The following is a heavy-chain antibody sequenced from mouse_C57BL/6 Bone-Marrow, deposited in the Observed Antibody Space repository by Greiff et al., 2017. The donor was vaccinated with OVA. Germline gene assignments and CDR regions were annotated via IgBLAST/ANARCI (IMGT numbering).Heavy chain of an antibody. V-gene: IGHV1-69*01. J-gene: IGHJ4*01. CDR2: IDPSDSYT. CDR1: GYTFTSYW. CDR3: ARIVTTGAMDY. Sequence: QVQLQQPGAELVMPGASVKLSCKASGYTFTSYWMHWVKQRPGQGLEWIGEIDPSDSYTNYNQKFKGKSTLTVDKSSSTAYMQLSSLTSEDSAVYYCARIVTTGAMDYWGQGTSVTVSS. D-gene: IGHD2-5*01.